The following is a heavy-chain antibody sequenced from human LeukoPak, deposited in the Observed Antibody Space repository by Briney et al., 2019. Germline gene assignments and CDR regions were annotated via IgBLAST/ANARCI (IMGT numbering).Heavy chain of an antibody. CDR1: GFTFSSYA. CDR3: ARYYYGSGSYYGNFDY. CDR2: ISSSGSTI. Sequence: PGGSLRLSCAASGFTFSSYAMSWVRQAPGKGLEWVSYISSSGSTIYYADSVKGRFTISRDNAKNSLYLQMNSLRAEDTAVYYCARYYYGSGSYYGNFDYWGQGTLVTVSS. D-gene: IGHD3-10*01. V-gene: IGHV3-48*04. J-gene: IGHJ4*02.